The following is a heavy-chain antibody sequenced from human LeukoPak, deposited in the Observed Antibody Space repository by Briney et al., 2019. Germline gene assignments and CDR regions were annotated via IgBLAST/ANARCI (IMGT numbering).Heavy chain of an antibody. J-gene: IGHJ5*02. CDR2: INHSGST. CDR1: GFTFSSYA. CDR3: ARGEGDIVVVPAALGFDP. Sequence: GSLRLSCAASGFTFSSYAMSWVRQPPGKGLEWIGEINHSGSTNYNPSLKSRVTISVDTSKNQFSLKLSSVTAADTAVYYCARGEGDIVVVPAALGFDPWGQGTPVTVSS. V-gene: IGHV4-34*01. D-gene: IGHD2-2*01.